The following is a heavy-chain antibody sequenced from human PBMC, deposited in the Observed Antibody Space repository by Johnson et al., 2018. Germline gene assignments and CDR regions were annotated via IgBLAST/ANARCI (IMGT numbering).Heavy chain of an antibody. CDR2: ISSSSSYI. CDR3: ARDNRWLQDFFAFDI. V-gene: IGHV3-21*01. CDR1: GFTFSSYS. Sequence: VQLVESGGGLVKPGGSLRLSCAASGFTFSSYSMNWVRQAPGKGLEWVSSISSSSSYIYYADPVKGRFTISRDNAKNSRYLQMNSLGAEDTAVYYWARDNRWLQDFFAFDIWGQGTMVTVSS. J-gene: IGHJ3*02. D-gene: IGHD5-24*01.